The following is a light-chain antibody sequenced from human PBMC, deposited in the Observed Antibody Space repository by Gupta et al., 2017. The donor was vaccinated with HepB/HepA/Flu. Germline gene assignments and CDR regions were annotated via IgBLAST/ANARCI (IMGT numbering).Light chain of an antibody. CDR2: DAS. CDR3: QQDYTLLT. Sequence: DIQMTQSPSSLSASVGDRVTITCQASQDISNYLNWYQQKPGKAPKLLIYDASNLETGVPSRFSGSGSGTDFTFTSSGRQPEDVAKYYCQQDYTLLTFGGGTKVEIK. V-gene: IGKV1-33*01. J-gene: IGKJ4*01. CDR1: QDISNY.